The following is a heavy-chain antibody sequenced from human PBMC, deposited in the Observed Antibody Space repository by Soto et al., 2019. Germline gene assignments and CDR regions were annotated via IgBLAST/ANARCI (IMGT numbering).Heavy chain of an antibody. D-gene: IGHD3-22*01. Sequence: QVQLVQSGAEVKRPGASVKVSCTASGYTFTNFGVTWVRQAPGQGLEWMSCISPETGKTYCARKLQGRVPTTTDTSTNTSYKELGSRRSDETVVYYWVRDLKDYGSDVGYFDNWGEGTLVILAS. CDR2: ISPETGKT. V-gene: IGHV1-18*01. CDR3: VRDLKDYGSDVGYFDN. J-gene: IGHJ4*02. CDR1: GYTFTNFG.